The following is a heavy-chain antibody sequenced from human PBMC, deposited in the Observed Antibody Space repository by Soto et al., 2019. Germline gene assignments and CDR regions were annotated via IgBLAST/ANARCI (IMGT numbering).Heavy chain of an antibody. CDR1: GGSISSGGYY. J-gene: IGHJ6*02. Sequence: QVQLQESGPGLVKPSQTLSLTCTVSGGSISSGGYYWSWIRQHPGKGLEWIGYIYYSGSTYYNPSLKSRVTISVDTSKNQFSLKLSPVTAADTAVYYCARERIVVARYNYYYYGMDVWGQGTTVTVSS. CDR2: IYYSGST. V-gene: IGHV4-31*03. D-gene: IGHD2-15*01. CDR3: ARERIVVARYNYYYYGMDV.